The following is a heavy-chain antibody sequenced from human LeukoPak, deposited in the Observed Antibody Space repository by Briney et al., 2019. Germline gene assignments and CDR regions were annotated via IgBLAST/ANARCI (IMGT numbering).Heavy chain of an antibody. CDR1: GASISSGSYY. J-gene: IGHJ4*02. V-gene: IGHV4-61*02. CDR2: IYTSGST. CDR3: ASPPAGYSSSWYGN. D-gene: IGHD6-13*01. Sequence: SETLSLTCTVSGASISSGSYYWSWIRQPAGKGLEWIGRIYTSGSTNYNPSLKSRVTISVDTSKNQFSLKLSSVTAADTAVYYCASPPAGYSSSWYGNWGQGTLVTVSS.